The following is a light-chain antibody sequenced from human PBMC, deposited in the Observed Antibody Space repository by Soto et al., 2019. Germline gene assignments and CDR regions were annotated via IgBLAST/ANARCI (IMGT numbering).Light chain of an antibody. J-gene: IGKJ2*01. CDR2: DTI. CDR1: QDLTNY. CDR3: QQYVNLPYT. Sequence: DIRMTQSPPSLAASVGDRVTITCQASQDLTNYLNWYQQKPGVAPKLLIYDTITLEEGVPSRFSGGGSGTDFTFTINGLQPEDAAIYSCQQYVNLPYTFGQGTNLEIK. V-gene: IGKV1-33*01.